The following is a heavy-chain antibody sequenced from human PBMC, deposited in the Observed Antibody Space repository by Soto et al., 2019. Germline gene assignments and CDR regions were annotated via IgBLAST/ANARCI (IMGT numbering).Heavy chain of an antibody. CDR2: IYYSGST. CDR1: GGSISSYY. D-gene: IGHD6-19*01. Sequence: SETLSLTCTVSGGSISSYYWSWIRQPPGKGLEWIGYIYYSGSTNYNPSLKSRVTISVDTSKNQFSLKLSSVTAADTAVYYCAIHSGWYQASQYYFDYWGQGTLVTVSS. CDR3: AIHSGWYQASQYYFDY. J-gene: IGHJ4*02. V-gene: IGHV4-59*08.